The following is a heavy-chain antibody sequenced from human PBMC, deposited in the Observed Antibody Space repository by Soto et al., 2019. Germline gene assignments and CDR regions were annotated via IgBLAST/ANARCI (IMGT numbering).Heavy chain of an antibody. CDR1: VFTFSSYG. J-gene: IGHJ4*02. D-gene: IGHD4-17*01. CDR2: ISYDGSNK. V-gene: IGHV3-30*18. CDR3: AKDRGDYPTGAFDY. Sequence: GGSLRLSCAASVFTFSSYGMHWVRQAPGKGLEWVAVISYDGSNKYYADSVKGRFTISRDNSKNTLYLQMNSLRAEDTAVYYCAKDRGDYPTGAFDYWGQGTLVTVSS.